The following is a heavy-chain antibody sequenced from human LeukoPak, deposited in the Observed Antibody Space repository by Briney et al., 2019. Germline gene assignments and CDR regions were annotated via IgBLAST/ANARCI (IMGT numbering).Heavy chain of an antibody. V-gene: IGHV3-30*02. Sequence: GGSLRLSCAASGFTFSSYGMSWVRQAPGKGLEWVAFIRYDGSNKYYADSVKGRFTISRDNSKNTLYLQMNSLRAEDTAVYYCAKLPGYSSSWYSGYWGQGTLVTVSS. CDR2: IRYDGSNK. CDR3: AKLPGYSSSWYSGY. CDR1: GFTFSSYG. J-gene: IGHJ4*02. D-gene: IGHD6-13*01.